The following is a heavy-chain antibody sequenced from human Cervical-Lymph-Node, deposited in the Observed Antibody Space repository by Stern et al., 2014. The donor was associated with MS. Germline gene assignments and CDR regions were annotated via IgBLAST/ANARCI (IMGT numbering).Heavy chain of an antibody. CDR2: IVPLFGKP. CDR1: GGTFSNYA. D-gene: IGHD4-17*01. V-gene: IGHV1-69*12. Sequence: QDQLVQSGAEVKKPGSSVKVSCKASGGTFSNYATSWVRQAPGQGLEWMGWIVPLFGKPNYAQKFQGRVTITADESTSTAYMDLSSLRSEDTAVYYCASPLTATSVPFGYYGMDVWGQGTTVTVS. CDR3: ASPLTATSVPFGYYGMDV. J-gene: IGHJ6*02.